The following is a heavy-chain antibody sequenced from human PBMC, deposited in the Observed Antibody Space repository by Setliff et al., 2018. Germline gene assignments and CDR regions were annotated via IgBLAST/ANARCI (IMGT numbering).Heavy chain of an antibody. V-gene: IGHV4-39*01. CDR3: ARHEFVGGYYGSVTYRHFDY. CDR1: GDSINTPTYH. J-gene: IGHJ4*02. CDR2: IYYTGIT. D-gene: IGHD3-10*01. Sequence: PSETLSLTCTVSGDSINTPTYHWGWVRQPPGKGLEWIGLIYYTGITYYNPSLKSRVTISEDMSENQISLKLNPVTAADTAVYYCARHEFVGGYYGSVTYRHFDYWGQGILVTVSS.